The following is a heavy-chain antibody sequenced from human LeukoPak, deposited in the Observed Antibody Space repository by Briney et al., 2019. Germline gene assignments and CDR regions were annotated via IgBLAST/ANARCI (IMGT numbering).Heavy chain of an antibody. D-gene: IGHD2-2*01. CDR2: TYYRSKWYN. CDR3: ARGLSVLGVPAANYFDY. J-gene: IGHJ4*02. CDR1: GDSVSSNSAA. Sequence: SQTLSLTCAISGDSVSSNSAAWNWIRQSPSRGLEWLGRTYYRSKWYNDYAVSVKSRITINPDTSKNQFSLQLNSVTPEDTAVYYCARGLSVLGVPAANYFDYWGQGTLVTVSS. V-gene: IGHV6-1*01.